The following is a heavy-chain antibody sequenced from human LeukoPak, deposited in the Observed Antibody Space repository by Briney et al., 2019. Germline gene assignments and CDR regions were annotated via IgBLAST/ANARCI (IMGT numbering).Heavy chain of an antibody. Sequence: PSETLSLTCTVSCGSISSYYWSWIRQPAGKGLEWIGCIYTSGSTNYNPSLKSRVTMSVDTSKNQFSLKLSSVTAADTAVYYCARDRVPAAPSDYYYYYGMDVWGQGTTVTVSS. CDR3: ARDRVPAAPSDYYYYYGMDV. CDR2: IYTSGST. J-gene: IGHJ6*02. V-gene: IGHV4-4*07. D-gene: IGHD2-2*01. CDR1: CGSISSYY.